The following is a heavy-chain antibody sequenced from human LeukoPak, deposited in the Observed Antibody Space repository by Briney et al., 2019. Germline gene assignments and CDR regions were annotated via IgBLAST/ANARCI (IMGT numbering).Heavy chain of an antibody. CDR1: GGTFSSYA. V-gene: IGHV1-69*04. J-gene: IGHJ5*02. Sequence: SVKVSCKAPGGTFSSYAISWVRQAPGQGLEWMGRIIPILGIANYAQKFQGRVTITADKSTSTAYMELSSLRSEDTAVYYCARGAWFDPWGQGTLVTVSS. CDR3: ARGAWFDP. CDR2: IIPILGIA.